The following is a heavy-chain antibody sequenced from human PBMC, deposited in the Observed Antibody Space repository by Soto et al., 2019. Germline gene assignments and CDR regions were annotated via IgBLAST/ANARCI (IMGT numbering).Heavy chain of an antibody. CDR2: ISGSGGST. CDR1: GFTFSSYA. J-gene: IGHJ4*02. CDR3: AKARWKMIGPPTPFDY. Sequence: EVQLLESGGGLVQPGGSLRLSCAASGFTFSSYAMSWVRQAPGKGLEWVSAISGSGGSTYYADSVKGRFTISRDNSKNTLYLQMNSLRAEDTAVYYCAKARWKMIGPPTPFDYWGQGTLVTVSS. V-gene: IGHV3-23*01. D-gene: IGHD3-22*01.